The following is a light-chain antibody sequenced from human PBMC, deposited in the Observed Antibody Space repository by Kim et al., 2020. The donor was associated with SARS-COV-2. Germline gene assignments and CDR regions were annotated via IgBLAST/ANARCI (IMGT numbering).Light chain of an antibody. J-gene: IGKJ2*01. V-gene: IGKV3-20*01. CDR1: QSVCSKC. CDR3: QHYDGSPPLYT. CDR2: DAS. Sequence: EIVLTQSPVTLSLSPGERATLSCRAGQSVCSKCLAWYQQKRGQAPRLLVYDASTRATGIPDRFSGSGSGTDFTLTISRLEPEDFAVYYCQHYDGSPPLYTFGQGTKLEI.